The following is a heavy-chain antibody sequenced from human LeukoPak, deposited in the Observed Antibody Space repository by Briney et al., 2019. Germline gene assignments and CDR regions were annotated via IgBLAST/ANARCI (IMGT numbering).Heavy chain of an antibody. CDR3: ARIEMYYDSSGYYSP. J-gene: IGHJ5*02. D-gene: IGHD3-22*01. Sequence: ASVTVSCKASGYTFTSYDINWVRQAPGQGLEWMGWINPNSGGTNYAQKFQGRVTMTRDTSISTAYMELSRLRSDDTAVYYCARIEMYYDSSGYYSPWGQGTLVTVSS. CDR2: INPNSGGT. V-gene: IGHV1-2*02. CDR1: GYTFTSYD.